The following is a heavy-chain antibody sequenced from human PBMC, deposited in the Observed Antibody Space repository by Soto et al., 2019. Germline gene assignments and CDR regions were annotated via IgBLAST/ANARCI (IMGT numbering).Heavy chain of an antibody. CDR3: VRDSAWAFDF. D-gene: IGHD1-26*01. CDR1: GFTFSTYN. CDR2: MSTTNAI. J-gene: IGHJ4*02. V-gene: IGHV3-48*02. Sequence: PGGSLRLSCAASGFTFSTYNMNWVRQAPGKGLEWVSYMSTTNAIYYADSVRGRFTISRDNAKNLLDLQMNSLREEDTAVYYCVRDSAWAFDFWGQGTLVTVSS.